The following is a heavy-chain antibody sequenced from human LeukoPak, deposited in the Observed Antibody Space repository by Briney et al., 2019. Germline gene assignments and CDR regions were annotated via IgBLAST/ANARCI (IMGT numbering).Heavy chain of an antibody. Sequence: SETLSLTCTVSRGSIRGYFWSWIRQPPGKGLEWIGYINDIGSTNYSPSLKSRVTISLDTSKNQFSLKLRSVTAADTAVYYCARGKRHCYESSAYEFFDYWGQGTLVTVSS. D-gene: IGHD3-22*01. J-gene: IGHJ4*02. CDR2: INDIGST. V-gene: IGHV4-59*01. CDR3: ARGKRHCYESSAYEFFDY. CDR1: RGSIRGYF.